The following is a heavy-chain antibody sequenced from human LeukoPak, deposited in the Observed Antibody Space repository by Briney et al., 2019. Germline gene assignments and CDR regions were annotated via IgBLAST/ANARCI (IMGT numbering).Heavy chain of an antibody. CDR2: INHSGST. Sequence: PSETLSLTCAVYGGSFSGCYWSWIRQPPGKGLEWIGEINHSGSTNYNPSLKSRVTISVDTSKNQFSLKLSSVTAADTAVYYCARGSTYCGGDCYSPHAEYFQHWGQGTLVTVSS. CDR1: GGSFSGCY. V-gene: IGHV4-34*01. CDR3: ARGSTYCGGDCYSPHAEYFQH. D-gene: IGHD2-21*02. J-gene: IGHJ1*01.